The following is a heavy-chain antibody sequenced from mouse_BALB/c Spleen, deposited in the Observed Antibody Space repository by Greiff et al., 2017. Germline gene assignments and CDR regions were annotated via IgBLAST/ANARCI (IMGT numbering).Heavy chain of an antibody. CDR2: IWAGGST. V-gene: IGHV2-9*02. D-gene: IGHD1-1*01. CDR1: GFSLTSYG. CDR3: ARDGAVVATDYAMDY. J-gene: IGHJ4*01. Sequence: VKLQESGPGLVAPSQSLSITCTVSGFSLTSYGVHWVRQPPGKGLEWLGVIWAGGSTNYNSALMSRLSISKDNSKSQVFLKMNSLQTDDTAMYYCARDGAVVATDYAMDYWGQGTSVTVSS.